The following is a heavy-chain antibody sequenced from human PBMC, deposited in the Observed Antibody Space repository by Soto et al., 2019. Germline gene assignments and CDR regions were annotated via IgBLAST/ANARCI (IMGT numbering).Heavy chain of an antibody. D-gene: IGHD5-12*01. CDR3: AREGSYSAYNFAHGIQLWSFDF. Sequence: LSLTCTVSGGSINTFYWSWVRQPAGKGLEWIGRIFSSGSTSFNPSLESRVAMSVDTSKNHFSLNLSSVTAADMAVYYCAREGSYSAYNFAHGIQLWSFDFWGQGALVTVS. J-gene: IGHJ4*02. V-gene: IGHV4-4*07. CDR1: GGSINTFY. CDR2: IFSSGST.